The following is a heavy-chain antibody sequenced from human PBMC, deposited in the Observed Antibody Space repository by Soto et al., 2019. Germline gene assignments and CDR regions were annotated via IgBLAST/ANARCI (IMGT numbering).Heavy chain of an antibody. J-gene: IGHJ4*02. V-gene: IGHV4-31*03. D-gene: IGHD3-22*01. Sequence: SETLSLTCTVSGGSISSGAYYWSWIRQHPGKGLEWIGYIYHSGSTYYNPSLESRVTLSVDTSREQFSLKVSSVTAADTAVYYCARANYFDSSGPLDYWGPGTLVTVSS. CDR3: ARANYFDSSGPLDY. CDR1: GGSISSGAYY. CDR2: IYHSGST.